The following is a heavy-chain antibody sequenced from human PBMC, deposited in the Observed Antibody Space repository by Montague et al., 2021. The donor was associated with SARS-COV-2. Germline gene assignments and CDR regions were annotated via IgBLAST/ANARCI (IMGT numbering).Heavy chain of an antibody. CDR3: ARDRDWDDWCGMDV. J-gene: IGHJ6*02. Sequence: SLRLSCAASGFIFSSYEMNWVRQAPGKGLEWISYISSSGGGSTKHYTDSVKGRFTISRDNAKNSLYLQMNSLRVEDTVIYYCARDRDWDDWCGMDVWGQGTTVTVSS. D-gene: IGHD2-21*01. CDR2: ISSSGGGSTK. CDR1: GFIFSSYE. V-gene: IGHV3-48*03.